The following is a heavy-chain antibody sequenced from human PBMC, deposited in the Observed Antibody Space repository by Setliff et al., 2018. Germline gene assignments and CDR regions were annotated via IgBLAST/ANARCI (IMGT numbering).Heavy chain of an antibody. Sequence: AGGSLRLSCAASGFTFSSYWLTWVRQAPGKGLEWVANIKEDGSEKYYVDSVKGRFTISRDNAKNSLYLQMNSLRAEDTAVYYCARPDDSSTWYYFGYWGQGTLVTVSS. J-gene: IGHJ4*02. CDR2: IKEDGSEK. CDR1: GFTFSSYW. V-gene: IGHV3-7*01. D-gene: IGHD6-13*01. CDR3: ARPDDSSTWYYFGY.